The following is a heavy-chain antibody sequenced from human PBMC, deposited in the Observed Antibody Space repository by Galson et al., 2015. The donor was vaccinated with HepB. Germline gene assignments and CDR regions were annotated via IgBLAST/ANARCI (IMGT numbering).Heavy chain of an antibody. CDR3: ARDRRPSITMVRGVLGYFQH. CDR2: ISYDGSNK. Sequence: SLRLSCAASGFTFSSYAMHWVRQAPGKGLEWVAVISYDGSNKYYADSVKGRFTISRDNSKNTLYLQMNSLRAEDTAVYYCARDRRPSITMVRGVLGYFQHWGQGTLVTVSS. D-gene: IGHD3-10*01. J-gene: IGHJ1*01. CDR1: GFTFSSYA. V-gene: IGHV3-30*04.